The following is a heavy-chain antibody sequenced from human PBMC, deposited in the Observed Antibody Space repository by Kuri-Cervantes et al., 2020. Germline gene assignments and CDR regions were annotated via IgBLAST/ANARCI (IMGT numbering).Heavy chain of an antibody. CDR2: INHSGST. CDR3: ARRGGE. D-gene: IGHD2-21*01. CDR1: GGAFRGYY. Sequence: SETLSLTCAVYGGAFRGYYWNWIRQSPGGGLEWIGEINHSGSTNYNPSLKSRVTISVDKSKNQFSLKLSSVTAADTAVYYCARRGGEWGQGTLVTVSS. J-gene: IGHJ4*02. V-gene: IGHV4-34*01.